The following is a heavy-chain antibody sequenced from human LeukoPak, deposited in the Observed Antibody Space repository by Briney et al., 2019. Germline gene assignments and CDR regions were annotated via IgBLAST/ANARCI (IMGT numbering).Heavy chain of an antibody. Sequence: SETLSLTCTVSGGSISSSSYYWGWIRQPPGKGLGWIGSIYYSGSTYYNPSLKSRVTISVDTSKNQFSLKLSSVTAADTAVYYCATVPYYDILTGYGYWFDPWGQGTLVTVSS. D-gene: IGHD3-9*01. J-gene: IGHJ5*02. V-gene: IGHV4-39*07. CDR2: IYYSGST. CDR3: ATVPYYDILTGYGYWFDP. CDR1: GGSISSSSYY.